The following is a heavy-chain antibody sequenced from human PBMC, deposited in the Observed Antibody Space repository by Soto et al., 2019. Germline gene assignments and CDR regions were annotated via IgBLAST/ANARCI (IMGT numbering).Heavy chain of an antibody. CDR1: GGSISISSYY. D-gene: IGHD1-1*01. V-gene: IGHV4-39*01. J-gene: IGHJ4*02. CDR3: ARSIPWDGTTQYYFDY. Sequence: QLQLQESGPGLVKPSETLSLTCTVSGGSISISSYYWGWIRQPPGKGLEWIGSIYYSGSTYYNPSLKSRVTISLDTSKNQFSLKPSSVTAADTAVYYCARSIPWDGTTQYYFDYWGQGTLVTGSS. CDR2: IYYSGST.